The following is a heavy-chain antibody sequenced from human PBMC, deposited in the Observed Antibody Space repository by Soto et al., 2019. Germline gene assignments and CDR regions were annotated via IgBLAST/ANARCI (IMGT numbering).Heavy chain of an antibody. D-gene: IGHD6-13*01. CDR1: GFTFSTYA. Sequence: EVQLLESGGGLVQPGGSLRLSCSASGFTFSTYAMSWVRQAPGKGLECVSVISGSGGSTYYADSVKGRFTISRDSSENMLDLQMSSVKDDETSVYYCAKVGGGSRWYRGWFDPWGQGTLVTVS. CDR2: ISGSGGST. V-gene: IGHV3-23*01. J-gene: IGHJ5*02. CDR3: AKVGGGSRWYRGWFDP.